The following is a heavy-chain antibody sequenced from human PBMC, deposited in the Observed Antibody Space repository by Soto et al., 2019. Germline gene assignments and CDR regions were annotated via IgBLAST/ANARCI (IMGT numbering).Heavy chain of an antibody. V-gene: IGHV4-4*02. Sequence: PSDTLSLTCAVSGGSISSSNWWSWVRQPPVQRLEWMGKIYHSGSTNYNPALKRRVTISVDKSKNQFSQMRSAVTAAETSVYDCARDAGGGSSYMDPWGQGSLVTVSS. CDR1: GGSISSSNW. CDR2: IYHSGST. D-gene: IGHD4-4*01. CDR3: ARDAGGGSSYMDP. J-gene: IGHJ5*02.